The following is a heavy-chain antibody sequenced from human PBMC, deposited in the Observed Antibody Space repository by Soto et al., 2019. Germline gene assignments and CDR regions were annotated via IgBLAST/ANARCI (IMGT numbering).Heavy chain of an antibody. V-gene: IGHV4-39*01. CDR2: IYYSGST. J-gene: IGHJ4*02. D-gene: IGHD6-19*01. CDR3: ASRPRQWLVSQPFDY. Sequence: QLQLQESGPGLVKPSETLSLTCTVSGGSISSSSYYWGWIRQPPGKGLEWIGSIYYSGSTYYNPSLKSRVTLSVDTSKNQFSLKLSSVTAADTAVYYCASRPRQWLVSQPFDYWGQGTLVTVSS. CDR1: GGSISSSSYY.